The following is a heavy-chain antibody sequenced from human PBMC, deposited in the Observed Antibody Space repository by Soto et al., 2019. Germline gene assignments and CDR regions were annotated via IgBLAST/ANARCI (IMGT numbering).Heavy chain of an antibody. CDR3: ATRFTIVVAPSVPFDY. V-gene: IGHV3-23*01. D-gene: IGHD3-3*01. CDR1: GVTFGSCA. J-gene: IGHJ4*02. Sequence: GGSLRLSCTVSGVTFGSCAMSWVRQAPGKGLEWVSAISGRGDATYYADSVKGRFAISRDNSKDTLYLQMTSLRAEDSAVYYCATRFTIVVAPSVPFDYWGQGASVTVS. CDR2: ISGRGDAT.